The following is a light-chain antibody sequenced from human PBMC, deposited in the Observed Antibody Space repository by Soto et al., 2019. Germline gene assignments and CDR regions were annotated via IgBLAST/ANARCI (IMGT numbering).Light chain of an antibody. CDR1: QSISSW. J-gene: IGKJ1*01. CDR2: KAS. Sequence: DIQMTQSPSTLSASVGDRVTITCRASQSISSWLAWYQQKPGKAPKLLIYKASSLESGVPSRFSGSGSGTEFTLTTSSLQPDDFATYYSQQKNIYSTWTFGQGTKVKIK. CDR3: QQKNIYSTWT. V-gene: IGKV1-5*03.